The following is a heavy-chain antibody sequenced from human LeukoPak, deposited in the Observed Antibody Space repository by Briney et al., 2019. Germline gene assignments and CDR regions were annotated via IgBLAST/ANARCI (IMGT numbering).Heavy chain of an antibody. CDR1: GFIFKNYG. CDR2: IRGNAYTT. J-gene: IGHJ4*02. V-gene: IGHV3-23*01. Sequence: GGSLRLSCAASGFIFKNYGMSWVRQAPGKGLEWVSAIRGNAYTTYYADSVKGRFTIFRDNYNNLLYLQMNSLRVEDTAVYYCAKGHGDASGYYYFDSWGQGTLVTVSS. D-gene: IGHD3-22*01. CDR3: AKGHGDASGYYYFDS.